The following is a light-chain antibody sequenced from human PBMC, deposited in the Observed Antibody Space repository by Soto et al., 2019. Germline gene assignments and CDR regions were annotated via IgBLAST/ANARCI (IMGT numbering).Light chain of an antibody. V-gene: IGLV2-14*01. CDR3: SAYTSSSTLVV. CDR1: SSDIGSYNY. Sequence: QSVLTQPASVSVSPGQSITISCTGTSSDIGSYNYVSWYQQHPGEAPKLMIYDVSNRPSGVSNRFSGSKSGNTASLAISGLQAEDEADYYCSAYTSSSTLVVFGGGTKVTV. CDR2: DVS. J-gene: IGLJ2*01.